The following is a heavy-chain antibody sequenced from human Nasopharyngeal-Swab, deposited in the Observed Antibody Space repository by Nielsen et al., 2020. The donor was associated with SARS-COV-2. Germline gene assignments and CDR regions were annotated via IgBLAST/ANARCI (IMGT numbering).Heavy chain of an antibody. CDR3: ARDRITMVRGVYLDY. CDR1: GFTFSSYA. J-gene: IGHJ4*02. V-gene: IGHV3-30-3*01. CDR2: ISYDGSNK. D-gene: IGHD3-10*01. Sequence: GGSLRLSCAASGFTFSSYAMHWVRQAPGKGLEWVAVISYDGSNKYYADSVKGRFTISRDNSKNTLYLQMNSLRAEDTAVYYCARDRITMVRGVYLDYWGQGTLGTVSS.